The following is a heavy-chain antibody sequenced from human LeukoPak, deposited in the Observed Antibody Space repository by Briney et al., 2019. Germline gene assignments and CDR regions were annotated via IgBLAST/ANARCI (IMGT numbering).Heavy chain of an antibody. V-gene: IGHV4-39*01. CDR1: GGSLSSRSTSY. CDR3: ARGAVIQQGQTPSLSVRHLFAFDI. J-gene: IGHJ3*02. Sequence: PSETLSLTCTASGGSLSSRSTSYWSWIRQPPGKGLEWIGSMNYGGSSHYNPSLKSRVTISLNTSKKQFSLKLSSVTAADTAVYYCARGAVIQQGQTPSLSVRHLFAFDIWGQGTMVTVSS. D-gene: IGHD3-16*02. CDR2: MNYGGSS.